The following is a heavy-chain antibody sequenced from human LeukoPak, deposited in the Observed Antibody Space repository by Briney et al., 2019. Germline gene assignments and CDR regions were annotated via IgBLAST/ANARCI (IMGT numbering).Heavy chain of an antibody. J-gene: IGHJ5*02. CDR3: ARVGTSWGTYNWFDP. D-gene: IGHD2-2*01. CDR2: IYYSGST. CDR1: GGSFSGYY. V-gene: IGHV4-59*01. Sequence: SETLSLTCAVYGGSFSGYYWSWIRQPPGKGLEWIGYIYYSGSTNYNPSLKSRVTISVDTSKNQFSLKLSSVTAADTAVYYCARVGTSWGTYNWFDPWGQGTLVTVSS.